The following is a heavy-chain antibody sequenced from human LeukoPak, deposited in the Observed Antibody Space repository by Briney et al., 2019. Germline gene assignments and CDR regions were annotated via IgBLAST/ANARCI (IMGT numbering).Heavy chain of an antibody. V-gene: IGHV4-59*01. CDR2: IYYSGST. D-gene: IGHD3-10*01. J-gene: IGHJ4*02. Sequence: SETLSLTCTVSGGSISSYYWSRIRQPPGKGLEWIGYIYYSGSTNYNPSLKSRVTISVDTSKNQFSLKLSSVTAADTAVYYCARAGYGSGSYWLDYWGQGTLVTVSS. CDR1: GGSISSYY. CDR3: ARAGYGSGSYWLDY.